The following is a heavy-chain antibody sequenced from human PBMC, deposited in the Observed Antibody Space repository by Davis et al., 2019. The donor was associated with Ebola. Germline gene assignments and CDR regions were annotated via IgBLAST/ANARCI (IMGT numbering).Heavy chain of an antibody. J-gene: IGHJ6*02. CDR1: GGSISSYY. V-gene: IGHV4-59*01. CDR3: ARGMGEWLFYGMDV. Sequence: GSLRLSCTVSGGSISSYYWSWIRQPPGKGLEWIGYIYYSGSTNYNPSLKSRVTISVDTSKNQFSLKLSSVTAADTAVYYCARGMGEWLFYGMDVWGQGTTVTVSS. D-gene: IGHD3-3*01. CDR2: IYYSGST.